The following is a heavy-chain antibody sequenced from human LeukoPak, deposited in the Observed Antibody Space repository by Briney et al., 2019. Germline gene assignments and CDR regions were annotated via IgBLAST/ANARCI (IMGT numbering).Heavy chain of an antibody. D-gene: IGHD2-8*01. CDR2: ISYDGSNK. V-gene: IGHV3-30*18. CDR1: GFTFSSYG. Sequence: GGSLRPSCAASGFTFSSYGMHWVRQAPGKGLEWVAVISYDGSNKYYADSVKGRFTISRDNSKNTLYLQMNSLRAEDTAVYYCAKVASIVLMVYATHFDYWGQGTLVTVSS. J-gene: IGHJ4*02. CDR3: AKVASIVLMVYATHFDY.